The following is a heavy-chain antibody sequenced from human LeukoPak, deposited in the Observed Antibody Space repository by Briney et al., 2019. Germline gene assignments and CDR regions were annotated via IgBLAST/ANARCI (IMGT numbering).Heavy chain of an antibody. CDR3: TTVAAAWDFDY. V-gene: IGHV3-15*01. CDR1: GFTFSSYS. CDR2: IKSKTDGGTT. J-gene: IGHJ4*02. D-gene: IGHD6-25*01. Sequence: PGGSLRLSCAASGFTFSSYSMNWVRQAPGKGLEWVGRIKSKTDGGTTDYAAPVKGRFTISRDDSKNTLYLQMNSLKTEDTAVYYCTTVAAAWDFDYWGQGTLVTVSS.